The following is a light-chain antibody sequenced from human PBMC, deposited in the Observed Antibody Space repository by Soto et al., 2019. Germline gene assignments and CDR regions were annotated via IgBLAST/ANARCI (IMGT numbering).Light chain of an antibody. Sequence: QSALTQPASVSGSPGQSITISCTGTSSDVGGYNYVSWYQQHPGRAPQLMIYDVSHRPSGGSNRFSGSRSGNTASLTISGLQAEDEADYYCSSYATSTNVLFGGGTKLTVL. J-gene: IGLJ2*01. CDR3: SSYATSTNVL. CDR2: DVS. V-gene: IGLV2-14*03. CDR1: SSDVGGYNY.